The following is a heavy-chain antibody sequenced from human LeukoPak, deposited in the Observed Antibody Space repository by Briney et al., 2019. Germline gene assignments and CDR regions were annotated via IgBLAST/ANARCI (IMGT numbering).Heavy chain of an antibody. Sequence: PGGSLRLSCAASGFTFSSYGMSWVRQAPGKGLEWVSAISGSGGSTYYADSVKGRFTISRDNSKNTLYLQMNSLRAEDTAVYYCAKDRDSSSWYAIPVFDYWGQGTLVTVSS. CDR1: GFTFSSYG. V-gene: IGHV3-23*01. D-gene: IGHD6-13*01. J-gene: IGHJ4*02. CDR2: ISGSGGST. CDR3: AKDRDSSSWYAIPVFDY.